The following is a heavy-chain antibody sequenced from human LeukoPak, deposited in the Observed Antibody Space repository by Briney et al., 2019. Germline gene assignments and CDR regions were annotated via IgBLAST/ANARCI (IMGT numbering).Heavy chain of an antibody. Sequence: ASVKVSCKASGYTFTSYGISWVRQAPGQGLEWMGWISAYNGNTYYAQMVQGRATMTIDTSTNTAYLELRSLRSDDTAVYYCARDRGGWDFDYWGQGTLVTVSS. J-gene: IGHJ4*02. CDR3: ARDRGGWDFDY. CDR2: ISAYNGNT. V-gene: IGHV1-18*01. D-gene: IGHD6-19*01. CDR1: GYTFTSYG.